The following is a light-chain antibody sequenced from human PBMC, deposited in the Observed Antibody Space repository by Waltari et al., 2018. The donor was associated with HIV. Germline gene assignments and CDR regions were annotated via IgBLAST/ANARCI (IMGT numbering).Light chain of an antibody. V-gene: IGLV3-21*04. CDR1: RFGPQS. Sequence: YVLTQPPSVSVSQGKTATTTCDGDRFGPQSVHLYQQKSRQAPQSIIYYDSDRPSGIPERFSGSNSGSAATLTISRGEDGDEADYYCEVWDETRNRVVFGGGTKLFAL. CDR3: EVWDETRNRVV. CDR2: YDS. J-gene: IGLJ2*01.